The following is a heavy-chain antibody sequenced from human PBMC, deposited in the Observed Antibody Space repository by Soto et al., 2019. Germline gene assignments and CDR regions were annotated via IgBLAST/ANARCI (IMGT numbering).Heavy chain of an antibody. Sequence: QVQLVQSGAEVKKPGASVKVSCKTSGYLFSNYGISWIRQAPGQGLEWMGWISPYTGTTDSAQSFQDRVTLITDTSARRAWRAVRSVRSDDTAVYYCARVTYSGSVGGPGWFEPGGQGCLVTVSS. D-gene: IGHD1-26*01. CDR3: ARVTYSGSVGGPGWFEP. J-gene: IGHJ5*02. V-gene: IGHV1-18*01. CDR2: ISPYTGTT. CDR1: GYLFSNYG.